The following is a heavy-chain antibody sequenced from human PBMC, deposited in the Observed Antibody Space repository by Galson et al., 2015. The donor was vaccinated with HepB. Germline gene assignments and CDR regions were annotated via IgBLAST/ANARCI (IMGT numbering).Heavy chain of an antibody. CDR3: ATSTYYDFWSGYHRQGAFDI. V-gene: IGHV1-69*13. CDR2: IIPIFGTA. D-gene: IGHD3-3*01. J-gene: IGHJ3*02. CDR1: GGTFSSNA. Sequence: SVKVSCKASGGTFSSNAISWVRQAPGQGLEWMGGIIPIFGTANYAQKFQGRVTITADESTSTAYMELSSLRSEDTAVYYCATSTYYDFWSGYHRQGAFDIWGQGTMVTVSS.